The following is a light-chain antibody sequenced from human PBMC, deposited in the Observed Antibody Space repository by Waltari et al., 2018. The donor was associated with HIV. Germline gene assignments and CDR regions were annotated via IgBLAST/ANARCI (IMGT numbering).Light chain of an antibody. V-gene: IGLV2-8*01. CDR2: GGN. CDR1: SSDVGDYAY. J-gene: IGLJ2*01. CDR3: TSDVDTYNVI. Sequence: QSALTQPPSASGSLGQSVTIYCTGTSSDVGDYAYVSWYQQHPVNAPKLLIYGGNTRPAGLPDCFSGSKSGNTASLTVSGLQPEDEADYHCTSDVDTYNVIFGGGTKLTVL.